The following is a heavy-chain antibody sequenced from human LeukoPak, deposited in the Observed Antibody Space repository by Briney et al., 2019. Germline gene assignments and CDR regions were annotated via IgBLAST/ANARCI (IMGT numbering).Heavy chain of an antibody. CDR2: IYHSGST. CDR1: AYSIRSGYH. CDR3: ARAPPVTRLYLYYYMDV. D-gene: IGHD4-17*01. J-gene: IGHJ6*03. Sequence: PSETLSLTCTVSAYSIRSGYHWGWIRQPPGKGLEWIGTIYHSGSTYYNPSLKSRVTISVDTSKNQFSLKLSSVTAADTAVYYCARAPPVTRLYLYYYMDVWGKGTTVTVSS. V-gene: IGHV4-38-2*02.